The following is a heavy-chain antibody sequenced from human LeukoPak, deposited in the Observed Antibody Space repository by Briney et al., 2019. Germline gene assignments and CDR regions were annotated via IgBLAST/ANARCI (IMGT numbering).Heavy chain of an antibody. D-gene: IGHD2-8*01. Sequence: GGSLRLSCAASGFTFSSNTMNWVRQAPGKGLEWVSCISSSSSYIYHADSVKGRFTISRDNAKKSLYLQMNSLRAEDTAVYYCARGTRDCTNGVCFAFDIWGQGTMVTVSS. CDR3: ARGTRDCTNGVCFAFDI. J-gene: IGHJ3*02. CDR2: ISSSSSYI. V-gene: IGHV3-21*01. CDR1: GFTFSSNT.